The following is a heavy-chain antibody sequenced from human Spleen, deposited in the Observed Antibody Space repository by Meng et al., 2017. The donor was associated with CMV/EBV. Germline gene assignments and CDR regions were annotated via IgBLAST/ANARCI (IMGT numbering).Heavy chain of an antibody. CDR2: IHPHRGDT. Sequence: ASVKVSCKASGYTFTAHYFHWVRQAPGQGLEWMGWIHPHRGDTNYAQQFQGRVTMTRDTSITTVYMELSRLRSYDTAGYYCARGGGGSILLAGNYPPKYWGQGTLVTVSS. CDR1: GYTFTAHY. J-gene: IGHJ4*02. V-gene: IGHV1-2*02. CDR3: ARGGGGSILLAGNYPPKY. D-gene: IGHD6-19*01.